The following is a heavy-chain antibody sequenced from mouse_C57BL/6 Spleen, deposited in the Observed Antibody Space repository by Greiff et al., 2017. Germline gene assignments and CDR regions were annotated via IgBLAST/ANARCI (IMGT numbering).Heavy chain of an antibody. D-gene: IGHD2-5*01. Sequence: VQLQQPGAELVKPGASVTLSCKASGYTFTSYWMHWVKQRPGQGLEWIGMIHPNSGSTNYNEKFKSKATLTVDKSSSTAYMQLSSLTSEDSAVYYCARDYYSTYAGYAMDYWGQGTSVTVSS. V-gene: IGHV1-64*01. CDR3: ARDYYSTYAGYAMDY. CDR1: GYTFTSYW. CDR2: IHPNSGST. J-gene: IGHJ4*01.